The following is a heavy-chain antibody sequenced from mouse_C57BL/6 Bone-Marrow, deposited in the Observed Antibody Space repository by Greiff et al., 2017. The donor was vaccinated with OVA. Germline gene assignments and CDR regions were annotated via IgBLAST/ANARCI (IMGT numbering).Heavy chain of an antibody. CDR3: KETYHGSPPLYWYFDG. D-gene: IGHD1-1*01. V-gene: IGHV1-81*01. CDR1: GYTFTSYG. Sequence: VQLQQSGAELARPGASVKLSCKASGYTFTSYGISWVKQRTGQGLEWIGEIYPRSGNTYYNGKFKGKATLTADKSSSTAYMELRSLTSEDSAVYCCKETYHGSPPLYWYFDGWGTGTTVTVSS. J-gene: IGHJ1*03. CDR2: IYPRSGNT.